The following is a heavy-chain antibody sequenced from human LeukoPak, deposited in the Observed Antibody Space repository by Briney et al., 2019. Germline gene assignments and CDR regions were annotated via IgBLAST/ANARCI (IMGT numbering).Heavy chain of an antibody. CDR1: GFTFSPYS. Sequence: GGSLRLSCVASGFTFSPYSLNWVRQAPGRGLEWVSSISTSGSYMYYADSLKGRFTISRDNAKDTLFLEMSSLRAEDTAMYYCARDRGGTGWFTFDYWGQGTLVTVSS. CDR2: ISTSGSYM. J-gene: IGHJ4*02. V-gene: IGHV3-21*01. D-gene: IGHD6-19*01. CDR3: ARDRGGTGWFTFDY.